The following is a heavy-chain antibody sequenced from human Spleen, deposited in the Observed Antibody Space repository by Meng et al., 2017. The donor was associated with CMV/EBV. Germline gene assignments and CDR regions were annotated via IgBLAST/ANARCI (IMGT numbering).Heavy chain of an antibody. J-gene: IGHJ4*02. CDR3: ASQVPAAIGLDY. D-gene: IGHD2-2*02. Sequence: GGSLRLSCAASGFTFSGYWMHWVRQAPGKGLLWVSRITNDGSTTNYADSVKGRFTISRDNAKNTLFLQMNSLRVEDTAVYYCASQVPAAIGLDYWGQGTQVTVSS. CDR1: GFTFSGYW. V-gene: IGHV3-74*01. CDR2: ITNDGSTT.